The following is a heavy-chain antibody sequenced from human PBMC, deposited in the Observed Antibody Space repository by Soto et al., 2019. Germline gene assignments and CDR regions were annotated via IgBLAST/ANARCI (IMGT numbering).Heavy chain of an antibody. V-gene: IGHV3-33*01. CDR3: ARDNIVIKSFDH. Sequence: GGSLRLSCAASGFTFSSYGMHWVRQAPGKGLEWVAVIWYDGSNKYYADSVKGRFTISRDNSKNTLYLQMNSLRAEDTAVYYCARDNIVIKSFDHWGQGTLVTVSS. D-gene: IGHD3-16*02. CDR1: GFTFSSYG. J-gene: IGHJ4*02. CDR2: IWYDGSNK.